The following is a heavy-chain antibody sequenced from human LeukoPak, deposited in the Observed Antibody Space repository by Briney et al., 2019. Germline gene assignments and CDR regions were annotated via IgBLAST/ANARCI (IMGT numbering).Heavy chain of an antibody. CDR3: ARRGNSNSSNRFDY. D-gene: IGHD4-11*01. Sequence: PSQTLSLTCTVSGASISSSNYYWAWIRQPPGKGLEWIGSIYYSGSTYYNPSLKSRVTISVDTSKNQFSLKLSSVTAADTAVYYCARRGNSNSSNRFDYWGQGTLVTVSS. J-gene: IGHJ4*02. CDR2: IYYSGST. V-gene: IGHV4-39*01. CDR1: GASISSSNYY.